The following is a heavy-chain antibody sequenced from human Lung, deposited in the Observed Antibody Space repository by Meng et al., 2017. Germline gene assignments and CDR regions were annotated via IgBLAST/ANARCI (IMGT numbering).Heavy chain of an antibody. CDR3: ARGPTTMAHDFDY. Sequence: LLQPWGAGLLHPSSPPLPSCFVSGWLFSDYDGGWIRQPPGKGLEWIGEINHSGSTNYNPSLESRATISVDTSQNNLSLKLSSVTAADSAVYYCARGPTTMAHDFDYWGQGTLVTVSS. J-gene: IGHJ4*02. D-gene: IGHD4-11*01. CDR2: INHSGST. V-gene: IGHV4-34*01. CDR1: GWLFSDYD.